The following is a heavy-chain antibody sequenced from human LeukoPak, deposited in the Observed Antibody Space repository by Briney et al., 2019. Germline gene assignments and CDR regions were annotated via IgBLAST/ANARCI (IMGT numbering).Heavy chain of an antibody. CDR1: GYTFSSYD. V-gene: IGHV1-18*01. Sequence: GASVKVSCKASGYTFSSYDISWVRQAPGQGLEWMGWISAYNGNTNYAQKLQGRVTMTTDTSTSTAYLELRSLRSDDTAVYYCAREGAFGIRFLEWLSSFDYWGQGTLVTVSS. CDR3: AREGAFGIRFLEWLSSFDY. J-gene: IGHJ4*02. D-gene: IGHD3-3*01. CDR2: ISAYNGNT.